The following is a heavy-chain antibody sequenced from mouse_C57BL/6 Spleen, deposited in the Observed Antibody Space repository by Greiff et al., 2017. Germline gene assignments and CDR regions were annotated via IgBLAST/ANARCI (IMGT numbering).Heavy chain of an antibody. V-gene: IGHV14-2*01. CDR3: ASDSYGSSVDY. Sequence: EVKLMESGAELVKPGASVKLSCTASGFNIKDYYMHWVKQRTEQGLEWIGRIAPEDGENKYAQKFQGKATITADTSSNTAYLQLSSLRSEDTAVYYCASDSYGSSVDYWGQGTTLTVSS. J-gene: IGHJ2*01. CDR2: IAPEDGEN. CDR1: GFNIKDYY. D-gene: IGHD1-1*01.